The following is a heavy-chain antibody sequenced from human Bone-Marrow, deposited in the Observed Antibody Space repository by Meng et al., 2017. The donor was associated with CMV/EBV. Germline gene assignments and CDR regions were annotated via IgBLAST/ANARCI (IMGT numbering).Heavy chain of an antibody. Sequence: QITLKESGPTLVKPTQTLTLTCTFPGFSLSTSGVGVGWIRQPPGKALEWLALIYWDDDKRYSPSLKSRLTITKDTSKNQVVLTMTNMDPVDTATYYCAHTPHVASWGGTTVGYFDYWGQGTMVTVSA. D-gene: IGHD1-7*01. V-gene: IGHV2-5*02. CDR1: GFSLSTSGVG. CDR3: AHTPHVASWGGTTVGYFDY. CDR2: IYWDDDK. J-gene: IGHJ4*02.